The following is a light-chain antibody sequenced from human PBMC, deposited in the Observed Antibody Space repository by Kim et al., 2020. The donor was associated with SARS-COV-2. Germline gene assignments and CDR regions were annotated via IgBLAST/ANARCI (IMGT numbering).Light chain of an antibody. V-gene: IGKV3-20*01. Sequence: SPGERATLSCRASQSVRSTSLGWYQQKPGQAPRLLIYGASSRATGIPDRFSGSGSGTDFTLTINRLEPEDFAVYYCQQYGSSPRTFGQGTKVDIK. CDR3: QQYGSSPRT. CDR2: GAS. J-gene: IGKJ1*01. CDR1: QSVRSTS.